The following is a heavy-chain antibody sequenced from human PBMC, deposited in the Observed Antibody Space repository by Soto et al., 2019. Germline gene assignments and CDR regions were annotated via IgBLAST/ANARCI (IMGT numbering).Heavy chain of an antibody. CDR2: INAGNGNT. CDR3: AREDMVRGVKLDY. Sequence: QVQLVQSGAEVKKPGASVKVSCKASGYTFTSYAMHWVRQAPGQRLEWMGWINAGNGNTKYSQKFQGRVTITRDTSASTAYMELSSLRSGDTAVYYCAREDMVRGVKLDYWGQGTLVTVSS. V-gene: IGHV1-3*01. CDR1: GYTFTSYA. D-gene: IGHD3-10*01. J-gene: IGHJ4*02.